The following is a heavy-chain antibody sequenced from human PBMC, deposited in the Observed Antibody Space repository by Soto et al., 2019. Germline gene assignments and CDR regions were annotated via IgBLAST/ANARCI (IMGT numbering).Heavy chain of an antibody. CDR2: IYHSGTT. V-gene: IGHV4-4*02. J-gene: IGHJ6*02. CDR3: GGTTGLGICSSWYGMDV. D-gene: IGHD6-13*01. CDR1: GDSISSSNW. Sequence: QVQLQESGPGLVKPSGTLSLTCAVSGDSISSSNWWTWVRQPPGKGLEWIGEIYHSGTTNYSPSLKRRGIISLNKTNNQFALNQNSITAADTAVDYCGGTTGLGICSSWYGMDVWGQGTTVTVSS.